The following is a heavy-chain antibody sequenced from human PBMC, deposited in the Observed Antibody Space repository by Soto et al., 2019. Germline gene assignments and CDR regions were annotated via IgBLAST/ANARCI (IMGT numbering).Heavy chain of an antibody. Sequence: SQTLSLTCTVSGASISNHYGSWIRQPPGKALEWIGYIYSSGSASYNPSLKSRVTISVDTSNNQFSLKLTSVTAADTAVYYCVRSGHTFGGVVWGQGTLVTVYS. CDR2: IYSSGSA. J-gene: IGHJ4*02. CDR3: VRSGHTFGGVV. CDR1: GASISNHY. V-gene: IGHV4-59*11. D-gene: IGHD3-16*01.